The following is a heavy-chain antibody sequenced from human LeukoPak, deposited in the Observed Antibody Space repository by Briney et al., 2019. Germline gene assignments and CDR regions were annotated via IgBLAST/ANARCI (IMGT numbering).Heavy chain of an antibody. D-gene: IGHD3-10*01. Sequence: GGSLRLSCAASGFTFSSYGMHWVRQAPGKGLEWVAFIRYDGSNKYYADSVKGRFTTSRDNSKNTLYLQMNSLRAEDTAVYYCARGDYGSGSYLDYWGQGTLVTVSS. CDR3: ARGDYGSGSYLDY. CDR1: GFTFSSYG. V-gene: IGHV3-30*02. CDR2: IRYDGSNK. J-gene: IGHJ4*02.